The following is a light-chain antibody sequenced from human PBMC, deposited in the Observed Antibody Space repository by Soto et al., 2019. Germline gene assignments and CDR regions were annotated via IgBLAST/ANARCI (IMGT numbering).Light chain of an antibody. CDR1: SSNIGAGYD. Sequence: QSALTQPPSVSGAPGQRVTISCTGSSSNIGAGYDVHWYQQLPGTAPKLLIYGNNNRPSGVPDRFSGSKSGTSASLAITGLQAEDEAGYYCQSYDSSLSVYVFGTGTKVTVL. J-gene: IGLJ1*01. V-gene: IGLV1-40*01. CDR2: GNN. CDR3: QSYDSSLSVYV.